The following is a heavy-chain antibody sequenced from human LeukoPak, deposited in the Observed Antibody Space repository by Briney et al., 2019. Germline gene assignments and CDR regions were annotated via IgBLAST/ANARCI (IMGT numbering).Heavy chain of an antibody. V-gene: IGHV4-61*02. CDR2: IYTSGST. J-gene: IGHJ5*02. D-gene: IGHD3-10*01. CDR3: ARDYGSGDQKCFDP. CDR1: GGSISTGSYS. Sequence: SQTLSLTCTVSGGSISTGSYSWNWVRQPAGKGLEWIGRIYTSGSTNYNPSLKSRVTVPVDTSKNQFSLKLSSVTAADTAVYYCARDYGSGDQKCFDPWGQGTLVTVSS.